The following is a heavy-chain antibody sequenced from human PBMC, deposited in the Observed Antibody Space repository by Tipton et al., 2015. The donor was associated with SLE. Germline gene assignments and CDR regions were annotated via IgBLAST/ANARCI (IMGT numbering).Heavy chain of an antibody. D-gene: IGHD5-12*01. V-gene: IGHV4-30-4*01. CDR1: GGSISSGEHY. Sequence: TLSLTCTVSGGSISSGEHYWSWIRQPPGKGLEWIGYIFYSGSTYYNPSLKSRVTISMDKSKNQLSLKLSSVTAADTAVYYCAIGDYYGYDKFDYWGQGTLVTVSS. J-gene: IGHJ4*02. CDR2: IFYSGST. CDR3: AIGDYYGYDKFDY.